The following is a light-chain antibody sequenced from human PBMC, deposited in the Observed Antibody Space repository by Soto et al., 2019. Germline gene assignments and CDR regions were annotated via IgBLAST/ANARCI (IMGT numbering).Light chain of an antibody. J-gene: IGKJ3*01. CDR2: SVS. V-gene: IGKV1-5*01. CDR1: QSVNSW. Sequence: QMTQSPSTLSAYVGDRVTITCRASQSVNSWLAWYQQKPGRAPKLLIYSVSNLDSGVPSRFSGSGSGTEFTLTISSLQPDDFSTDYSPPYSYSFRPLGPGPNVD. CDR3: PPYSYSFRP.